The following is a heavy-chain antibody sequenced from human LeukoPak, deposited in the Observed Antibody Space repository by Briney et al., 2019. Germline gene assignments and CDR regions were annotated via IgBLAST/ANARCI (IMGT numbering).Heavy chain of an antibody. CDR3: ARHGIMVLQGYYYGDYEPLWWYFDL. V-gene: IGHV1-46*01. D-gene: IGHD4-17*01. CDR2: INPSGGST. Sequence: ASVKVSCKASGYTFTSYYMHWVRQAPGQGLEWMGIINPSGGSTSYAQKFQGRVTMTRDMSTSTVYMELSSLRSEDTAVYYCARHGIMVLQGYYYGDYEPLWWYFDLWGRGTLVTVSS. CDR1: GYTFTSYY. J-gene: IGHJ2*01.